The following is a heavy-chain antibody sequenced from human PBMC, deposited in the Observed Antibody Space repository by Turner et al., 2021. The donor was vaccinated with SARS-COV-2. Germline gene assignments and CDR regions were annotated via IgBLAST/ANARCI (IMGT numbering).Heavy chain of an antibody. CDR1: GFTFSSYS. CDR3: ARDSTPYYYDTSGYYYGSDYFDY. V-gene: IGHV3-21*01. Sequence: VQLVESGGGVVQPGRSLRLSCAASGFTFSSYSMNWVRQAPGKGLEWVSSISSSGSFIYYADSVKGRFTISRDNAKNSLYLQMNSLRAEDTAVYYCARDSTPYYYDTSGYYYGSDYFDYWGQGTLVTVSS. CDR2: ISSSGSFI. J-gene: IGHJ4*02. D-gene: IGHD3-22*01.